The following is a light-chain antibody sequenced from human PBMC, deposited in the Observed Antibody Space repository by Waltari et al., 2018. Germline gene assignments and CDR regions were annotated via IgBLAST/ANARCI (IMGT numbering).Light chain of an antibody. Sequence: DIQMTQSPSTLSASVGDSVTITCRASQSISSWLAWYQQKPGKAPKLLIYKASSLESGVPSRFSGSGSGTEFTLTISSLQPDDFATYYCQQYNSYPGTFGQGTKLEIE. CDR1: QSISSW. V-gene: IGKV1-5*03. J-gene: IGKJ2*01. CDR2: KAS. CDR3: QQYNSYPGT.